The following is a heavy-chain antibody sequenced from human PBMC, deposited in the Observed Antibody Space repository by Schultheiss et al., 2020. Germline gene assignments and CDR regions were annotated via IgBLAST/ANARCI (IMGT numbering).Heavy chain of an antibody. V-gene: IGHV3-11*05. Sequence: GGSLRLSCVASGFSFSSYCMTWIRQAPGKGLEWVSYISTSSTFTNYADSVKGRFTISRDNAKNSLSLQMNSLRAEDTAVYYCTTELLYDAFDMWGLGTMVTVSS. CDR1: GFSFSSYC. D-gene: IGHD2/OR15-2a*01. J-gene: IGHJ3*02. CDR2: ISTSSTFT. CDR3: TTELLYDAFDM.